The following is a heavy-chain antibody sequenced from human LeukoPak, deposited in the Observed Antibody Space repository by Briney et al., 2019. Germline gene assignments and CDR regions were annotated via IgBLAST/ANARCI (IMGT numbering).Heavy chain of an antibody. D-gene: IGHD3-22*01. V-gene: IGHV3-30*03. CDR2: ISYDGSNK. CDR3: AAPFGYYYDSSGFGGDY. J-gene: IGHJ4*02. Sequence: PGGSLRPSCAASGFTFSSYGMHWVRQAPGKGLEWVAVISYDGSNKYYADSVKGRFTISRDNSKNTLYLQMNSLRAEDTAVYYCAAPFGYYYDSSGFGGDYWGQGTLVTVSS. CDR1: GFTFSSYG.